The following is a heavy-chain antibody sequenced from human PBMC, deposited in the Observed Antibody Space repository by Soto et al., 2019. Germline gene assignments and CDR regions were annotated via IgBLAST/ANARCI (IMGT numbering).Heavy chain of an antibody. D-gene: IGHD5-18*01. CDR1: GGSINTFY. CDR3: AREASYTAYPFAHGIQLWSFDF. Sequence: SETLSLTCTVSGGSINTFYWSWVRQPAGKGLEWIGRIFSSGSTSFNPSLESRVAMSVDTSKNHFSLNLSSVTAADMAVYYCAREASYTAYPFAHGIQLWSFDFWGQGALVTVSS. V-gene: IGHV4-4*07. CDR2: IFSSGST. J-gene: IGHJ4*02.